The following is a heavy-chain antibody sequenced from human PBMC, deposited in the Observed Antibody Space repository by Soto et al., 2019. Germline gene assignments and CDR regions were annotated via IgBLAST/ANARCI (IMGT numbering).Heavy chain of an antibody. Sequence: QVELQESGPGLVKPSQTLSLTCTVSGGSISSSGYYWSWIRQHPGKGLEWIGYIHDSGSTYYNPSLTSRVTISVDTSKNQCSLKLTSVTAADTAVYYCASQATGWYPDYWGQGTLVTVSS. J-gene: IGHJ4*02. D-gene: IGHD6-19*01. CDR3: ASQATGWYPDY. CDR2: IHDSGST. CDR1: GGSISSSGYY. V-gene: IGHV4-31*03.